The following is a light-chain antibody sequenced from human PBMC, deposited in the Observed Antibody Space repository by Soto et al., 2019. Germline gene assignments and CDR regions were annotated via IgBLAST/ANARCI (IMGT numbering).Light chain of an antibody. CDR2: EVS. CDR3: CSFTSITNYV. J-gene: IGLJ1*01. V-gene: IGLV2-14*01. CDR1: SSDVGAYNY. Sequence: QSAMAHPASVSWSLGHSITISCTGTSSDVGAYNYVSWYQQQPGKAPKLMISEVSNRPSGVSNRFSGSKSGNTASLIISGLQAEEEADYYCCSFTSITNYVFGTGTKVTVL.